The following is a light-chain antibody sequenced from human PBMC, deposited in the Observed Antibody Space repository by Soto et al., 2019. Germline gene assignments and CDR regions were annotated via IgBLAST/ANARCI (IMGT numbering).Light chain of an antibody. Sequence: SVLTQPASVSGAAGQSITISCTGTSSDVGGYNYVSWYQQHPGKAPKLMIYDVSNRPSGVSNRFSGSKSGNTASLTISGLQAEDEADYYCSSYTSSSTLGVFGTGTKVTVL. CDR1: SSDVGGYNY. CDR2: DVS. V-gene: IGLV2-14*01. CDR3: SSYTSSSTLGV. J-gene: IGLJ1*01.